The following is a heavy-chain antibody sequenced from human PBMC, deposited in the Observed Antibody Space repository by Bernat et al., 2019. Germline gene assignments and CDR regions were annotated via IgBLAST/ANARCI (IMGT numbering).Heavy chain of an antibody. V-gene: IGHV4-39*01. CDR3: ARGMHMGPVYYGKDV. CDR1: VCSINSHDYY. CDR2: VYPSGST. J-gene: IGHJ6*02. D-gene: IGHD2-21*01. Sequence: QMHLQESVPGLVKPSETLSLTCTVSVCSINSHDYYFVWIRQPPGQRLEWIGSVYPSGSTYYNPSLKSRVTGSVGRSKDKSSMKMGSVTAEDTAVYQGARGMHMGPVYYGKDVWGQGTTVTVSS.